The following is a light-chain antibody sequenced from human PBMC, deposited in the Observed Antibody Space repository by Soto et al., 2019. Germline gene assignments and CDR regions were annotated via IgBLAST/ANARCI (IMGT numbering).Light chain of an antibody. J-gene: IGKJ1*01. CDR3: QQYDNWPPWT. Sequence: EIVMTQSPATLSVSPGERATLSCRASQSVRSNLAWYQQKPGQAPRLLIYDASTRATGIPARFSGSGSGTEFTLPISSLQSEDFAVYYCQQYDNWPPWTFGQGTKVEIK. CDR1: QSVRSN. V-gene: IGKV3-15*01. CDR2: DAS.